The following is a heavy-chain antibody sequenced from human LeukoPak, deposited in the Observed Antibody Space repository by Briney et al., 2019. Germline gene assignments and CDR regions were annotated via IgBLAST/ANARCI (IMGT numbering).Heavy chain of an antibody. Sequence: PGGSLRLSCAASGFTFSDQWMHWVRQGPEKGLVWVSRINGDGSSTAYADFVKGRFTISRDNARNTLSLQVNSLRIEDTAIYYCVKGAPFDYWGQGTPVAASS. CDR2: INGDGSST. CDR1: GFTFSDQW. V-gene: IGHV3-74*03. J-gene: IGHJ4*02. D-gene: IGHD4/OR15-4a*01. CDR3: VKGAPFDY.